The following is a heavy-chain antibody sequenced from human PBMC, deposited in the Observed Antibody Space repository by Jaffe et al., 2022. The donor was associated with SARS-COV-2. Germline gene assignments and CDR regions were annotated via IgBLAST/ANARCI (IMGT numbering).Heavy chain of an antibody. Sequence: QVLLQESGPGLVKPSETLSPTCTVSGGSISSNSDYWGWVRQPPGQGLEWIGSISYSGDTYYNPSLKSRITISVDTSKNQFSLKLSSVTAADTAVYYCAGLYKNSWYFWGRGTLVTVSS. V-gene: IGHV4-39*01. CDR1: GGSISSNSDY. J-gene: IGHJ4*02. CDR2: ISYSGDT. CDR3: AGLYKNSWYF. D-gene: IGHD1-20*01.